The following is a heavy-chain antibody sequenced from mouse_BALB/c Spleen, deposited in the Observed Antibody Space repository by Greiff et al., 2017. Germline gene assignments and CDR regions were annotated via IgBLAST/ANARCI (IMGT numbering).Heavy chain of an antibody. J-gene: IGHJ2*01. CDR3: DSIYDYFDY. CDR2: IWSGGST. Sequence: QVQLQQSGPGLVQPSQSLSITCTVSGFSLTSYGVHWVRQSPGKGLEWLGVIWSGGSTDYNAAFISRLSISKDNSKSQVFFKMNSLQANDTAIYYCDSIYDYFDYGGQGTTLTVSS. CDR1: GFSLTSYG. V-gene: IGHV2-2*02. D-gene: IGHD2-3*01.